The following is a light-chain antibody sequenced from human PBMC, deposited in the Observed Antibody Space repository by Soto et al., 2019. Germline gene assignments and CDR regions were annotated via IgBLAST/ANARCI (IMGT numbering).Light chain of an antibody. J-gene: IGLJ2*01. Sequence: SYELTQELSVSVAPGQKARINCGGSNIGNKNVHWYQQKSSQAPVVVLYRDSNRPSGIPDRFSGSKSGNTATLTISRAQAGDEADYYCQVWDSSLVVFGGGARSPS. CDR1: NIGNKN. CDR3: QVWDSSLVV. V-gene: IGLV3-9*01. CDR2: RDS.